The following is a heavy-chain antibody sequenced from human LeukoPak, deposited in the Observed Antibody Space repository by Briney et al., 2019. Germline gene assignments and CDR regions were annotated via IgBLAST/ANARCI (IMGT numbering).Heavy chain of an antibody. CDR2: ISAYNGNT. V-gene: IGHV1-18*01. Sequence: ASVKVSCKASGYTFTSYGISWVRQAPGQGLEWMGWISAYNGNTNYAQKLQGRVTMTTDTSTSTAYMELRSLRSEDTAVYYCAARERSVAVAGSIDYWGQGTLVTVSS. J-gene: IGHJ4*02. CDR1: GYTFTSYG. D-gene: IGHD6-19*01. CDR3: AARERSVAVAGSIDY.